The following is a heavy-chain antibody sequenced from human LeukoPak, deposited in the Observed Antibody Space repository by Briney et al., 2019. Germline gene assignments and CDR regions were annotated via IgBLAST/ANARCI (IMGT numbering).Heavy chain of an antibody. V-gene: IGHV4-59*08. CDR3: ARGPAFDP. J-gene: IGHJ5*02. CDR1: GGSLNNYY. Sequence: SETLSLTCTVSGGSLNNYYWRWIRQTPGRGLEWIGNIYCSGSTNYNPSLKSRVTMSVDTSKNQLSLKLRSVTAADTAVYYCARGPAFDPWGQGTLVTVSS. CDR2: IYCSGST.